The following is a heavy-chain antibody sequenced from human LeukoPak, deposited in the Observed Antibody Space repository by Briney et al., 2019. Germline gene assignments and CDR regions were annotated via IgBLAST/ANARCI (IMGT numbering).Heavy chain of an antibody. CDR2: ISWNSGSI. Sequence: GGSLRLSCAASGFTFDDYAMHWVRQAPGKGLEWVSGISWNSGSIGYADSVKGRFTISRDNAKNSLYLQMNNLRAEDTALYYCAKDIQMTTVTGGWFDPWGQGTLVTVSS. J-gene: IGHJ5*02. V-gene: IGHV3-9*01. CDR1: GFTFDDYA. CDR3: AKDIQMTTVTGGWFDP. D-gene: IGHD4-17*01.